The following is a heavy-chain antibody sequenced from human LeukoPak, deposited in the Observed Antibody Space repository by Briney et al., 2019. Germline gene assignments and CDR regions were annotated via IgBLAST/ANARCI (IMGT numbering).Heavy chain of an antibody. CDR2: INHSGST. CDR3: ARMGDDFWSGYPDDYYYMDV. D-gene: IGHD3-3*01. CDR1: GGSFSGYY. J-gene: IGHJ6*03. Sequence: SETLSLTCAVSGGSFSGYYWSWIRQPPGKGLEWIGEINHSGSTNYNPSLKSRVTISVDTSKNQFSLKLSSVTAADTAVYYCARMGDDFWSGYPDDYYYMDVWGKGTTVTVSS. V-gene: IGHV4-34*01.